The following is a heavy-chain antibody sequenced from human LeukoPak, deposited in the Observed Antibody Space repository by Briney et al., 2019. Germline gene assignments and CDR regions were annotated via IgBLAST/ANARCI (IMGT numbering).Heavy chain of an antibody. CDR3: AREHYYDSSGYYPDY. D-gene: IGHD3-22*01. CDR2: IYYSGST. J-gene: IGHJ4*02. CDR1: GGSISSSSYY. Sequence: PSETLSLTCTVSGGSISSSSYYWGWIRQPPGEGLEWIGSIYYSGSTYYNPSLKSRVTISVDTSKNQFSLKLSSVTAADTAVYYCAREHYYDSSGYYPDYWGQGTLVTVSS. V-gene: IGHV4-39*07.